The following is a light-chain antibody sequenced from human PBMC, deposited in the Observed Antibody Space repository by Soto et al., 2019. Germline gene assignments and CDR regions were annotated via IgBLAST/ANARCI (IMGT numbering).Light chain of an antibody. J-gene: IGLJ2*01. V-gene: IGLV1-44*01. CDR3: AAWDDRLNGVL. Sequence: QSVLTQPPSASGTPGQRVSISCSGSFSNIGSNTVNWYQQLPGTAPKVVIYTNNQRPSGVPDRFSGSKSGTSASPAISGLQSEDEAEYYCAAWDDRLNGVLFGGGTKLTVL. CDR2: TNN. CDR1: FSNIGSNT.